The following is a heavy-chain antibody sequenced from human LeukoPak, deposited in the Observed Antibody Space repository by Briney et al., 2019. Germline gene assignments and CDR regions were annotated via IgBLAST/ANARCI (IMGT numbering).Heavy chain of an antibody. V-gene: IGHV4-39*01. D-gene: IGHD4-17*01. CDR1: GASISRSTYY. Sequence: SETLSLTCSVSGASISRSTYYWGWIRQPPGKGLEWIGSVFRTGTAYYNPSLRSRVTVSVDTSKNQFSLKLTSVTAADTAVYYCAKSDIGDYRTWGQGTLVAVSS. CDR2: VFRTGTA. CDR3: AKSDIGDYRT. J-gene: IGHJ4*02.